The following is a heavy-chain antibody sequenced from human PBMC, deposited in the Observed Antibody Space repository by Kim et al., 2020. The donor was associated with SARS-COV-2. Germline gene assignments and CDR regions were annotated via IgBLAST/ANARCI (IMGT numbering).Heavy chain of an antibody. CDR2: INHSGST. J-gene: IGHJ4*02. D-gene: IGHD3-3*01. CDR3: ARKGPGYDFWSGYPRAPLDY. Sequence: SETLSLTCAVYGGSFSGYYWSWIRQPPGKGLEWIGEINHSGSTNYNPSLKSRVTISVDTSKNQFSLKLSSVTAADTAVYYCARKGPGYDFWSGYPRAPLDYWGQGTLVTVSS. V-gene: IGHV4-34*01. CDR1: GGSFSGYY.